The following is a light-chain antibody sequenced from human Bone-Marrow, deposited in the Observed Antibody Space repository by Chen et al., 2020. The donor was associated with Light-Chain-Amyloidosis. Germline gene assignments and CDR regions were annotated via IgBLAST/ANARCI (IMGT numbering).Light chain of an antibody. Sequence: QSALTQPASVSGSPGQSITISCTGTSSDVGGDNHVPWYQQHPDKAPKLMIYEVTNRPSWVPDRFSGSKSDNTASLTISGPQTEDEADYFCSSYTITNTLVFGSGTRVTVL. CDR3: SSYTITNTLV. CDR2: EVT. V-gene: IGLV2-14*01. CDR1: SSDVGGDNH. J-gene: IGLJ1*01.